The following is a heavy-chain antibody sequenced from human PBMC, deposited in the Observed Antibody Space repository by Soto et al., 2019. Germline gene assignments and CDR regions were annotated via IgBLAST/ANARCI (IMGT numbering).Heavy chain of an antibody. CDR3: ARVGRLKYYYDSSGPEGFQH. J-gene: IGHJ1*01. V-gene: IGHV4-30-4*01. CDR1: GGSISSGDYY. CDR2: IYYSGST. D-gene: IGHD3-22*01. Sequence: SLTCTVSGGSISSGDYYWSWIRQPPGKGLEWIGYIYYSGSTYYNPSLKSRVTISVDTSKNQFSLKLSSVTAADTAVYYCARVGRLKYYYDSSGPEGFQHWGQGTLVTVS.